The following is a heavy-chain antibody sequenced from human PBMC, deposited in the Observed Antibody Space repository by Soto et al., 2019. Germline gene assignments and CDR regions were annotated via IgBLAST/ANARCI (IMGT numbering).Heavy chain of an antibody. D-gene: IGHD6-6*01. CDR1: GGSISSSSYY. CDR3: ARQPYSSSLSSWFDP. V-gene: IGHV4-39*01. Sequence: QLQLQESGPGLVKPSETLSLTCTVSGGSISSSSYYWGWIRQPPGKALEWIGSIYYSGSTYYNPFLKRRVTMSVDTSKNQCSLKLSSVTAADTAVDYCARQPYSSSLSSWFDPWGQGSLVTVSS. CDR2: IYYSGST. J-gene: IGHJ5*02.